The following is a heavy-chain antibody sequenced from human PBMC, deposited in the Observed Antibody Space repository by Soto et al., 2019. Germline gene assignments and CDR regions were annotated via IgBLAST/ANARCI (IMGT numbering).Heavy chain of an antibody. D-gene: IGHD3-22*01. CDR2: ISYDGSNK. CDR1: GFTFSSYA. V-gene: IGHV3-30-3*01. J-gene: IGHJ4*02. CDR3: AREDDYYDSSGYLDY. Sequence: QVQLVESGGGVVQPGRSLRLSCAASGFTFSSYAMHWVRQAPGKGLEWVAVISYDGSNKYYADSVKGRFTISRDNSKNSLYLQMHILRAEDTAVYYCAREDDYYDSSGYLDYWGQGTLVTVSS.